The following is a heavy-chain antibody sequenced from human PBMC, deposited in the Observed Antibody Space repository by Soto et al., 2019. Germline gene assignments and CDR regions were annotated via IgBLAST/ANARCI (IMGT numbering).Heavy chain of an antibody. CDR1: SGSISSSNW. CDR2: IYHSGST. Sequence: SETLSLTCAVSSGSISSSNWWSWVRQPPGKGLEWIGEIYHSGSTNYNPSLKSRVTISVDKSKNQFSLKLSSVTAADTAVYYCASVLLRYSSSGDGSNYFDYWGQGTLVTVSS. D-gene: IGHD6-6*01. J-gene: IGHJ4*02. V-gene: IGHV4-4*02. CDR3: ASVLLRYSSSGDGSNYFDY.